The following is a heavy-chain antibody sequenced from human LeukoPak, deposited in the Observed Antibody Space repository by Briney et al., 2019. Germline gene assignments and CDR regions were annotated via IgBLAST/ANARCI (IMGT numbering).Heavy chain of an antibody. D-gene: IGHD3-10*01. CDR1: GFTFDNYA. V-gene: IGHV3-23*01. J-gene: IGHJ4*02. CDR2: ISGGGGST. Sequence: GGSLSLSCVASGFTFDNYAMSWVRQAPGKGLEWVSAISGGGGSTYYANSVKGRFTISRDNSKNTLYLQVNSLRAEDTAVYYCAKASDYGSGSSSYWGQGTLVTVSS. CDR3: AKASDYGSGSSSY.